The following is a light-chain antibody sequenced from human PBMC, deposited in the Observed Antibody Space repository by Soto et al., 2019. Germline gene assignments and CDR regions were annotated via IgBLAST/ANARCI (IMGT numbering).Light chain of an antibody. CDR1: SSDVGGFNY. V-gene: IGLV2-14*01. CDR2: DVN. CDR3: SSYTTSSTPV. Sequence: QSVPTQSASVSGSPGQSITISCTGTSSDVGGFNYVSWYQQHPGKAPKLMIYDVNNRPSGVSNRFSGSKSGNTASLTISGLLTEDEADYYCSSYTTSSTPVFGTGTKVTVL. J-gene: IGLJ1*01.